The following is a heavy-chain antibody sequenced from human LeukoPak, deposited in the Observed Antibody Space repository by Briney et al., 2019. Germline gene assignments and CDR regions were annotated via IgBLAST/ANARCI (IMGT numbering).Heavy chain of an antibody. Sequence: GASVKVSCTASGYTFTSYGISWVRQAPRQGLEWMGWISAYNGNTNYARKLQGRVTMTTDTSTSTAYMELRSLRSDDTAVYYCARVGQEDWFDPWGQGTLVTVSS. CDR2: ISAYNGNT. J-gene: IGHJ5*02. V-gene: IGHV1-18*01. CDR3: ARVGQEDWFDP. CDR1: GYTFTSYG. D-gene: IGHD3-16*01.